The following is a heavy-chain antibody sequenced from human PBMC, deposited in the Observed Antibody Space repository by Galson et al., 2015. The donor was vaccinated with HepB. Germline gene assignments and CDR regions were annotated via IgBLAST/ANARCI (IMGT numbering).Heavy chain of an antibody. CDR1: GYTFTGYH. D-gene: IGHD3-22*01. Sequence: SVKVSCKASGYTFTGYHMHWVRQAPGQGLEWMGRINPNSGGTNYAQKFQGRVTMTRDTSISTAYMELSRLRSDDTAVYYCARGPPDYYDSSGYYLGWGQGTLVTVSS. CDR3: ARGPPDYYDSSGYYLG. J-gene: IGHJ4*02. V-gene: IGHV1-2*06. CDR2: INPNSGGT.